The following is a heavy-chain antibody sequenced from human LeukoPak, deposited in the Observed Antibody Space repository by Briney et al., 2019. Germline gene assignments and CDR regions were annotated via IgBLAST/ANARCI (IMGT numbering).Heavy chain of an antibody. J-gene: IGHJ4*02. D-gene: IGHD6-13*01. Sequence: SETLSLTCAVSGASIRNYYWSWIRQPAGRGLEWIGRIVPGGSTNYNPSLKSRVTMSVDTSKNHFPLKLSSVTAADAAVYYCAKEGAAPGPDFDHWGQGTLVIVSS. CDR3: AKEGAAPGPDFDH. CDR2: IVPGGST. V-gene: IGHV4-4*07. CDR1: GASIRNYY.